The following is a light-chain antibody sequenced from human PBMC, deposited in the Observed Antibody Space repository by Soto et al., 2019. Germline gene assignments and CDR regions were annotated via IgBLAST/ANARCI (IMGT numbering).Light chain of an antibody. CDR1: SSNIGASSD. V-gene: IGLV1-40*01. J-gene: IGLJ1*01. CDR2: GSY. CDR3: QSYDSSLRIYV. Sequence: QSVLAQPPSVSGAPGQRVTISCTWSSSNIGASSDIHWYRHLPGTAPQLLLYGSYNRSPGVPDRFSGSKSATSASLAITGLQAEDEADYYCQSYDSSLRIYVFGSGTKLTVL.